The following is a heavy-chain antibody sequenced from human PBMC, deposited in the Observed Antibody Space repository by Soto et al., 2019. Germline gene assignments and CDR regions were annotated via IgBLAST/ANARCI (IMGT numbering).Heavy chain of an antibody. J-gene: IGHJ5*02. CDR1: GGSITGGSISSSTYY. Sequence: ASETLSLTCTVSGGSITGGSISSSTYYWGWMRQPPGKGLEWIGYIYHSGSTYYNPSLKSRVTISVDRSKNQFSLKLSSVTAADTAVYYCARVPGPWGQGTLVTVSS. V-gene: IGHV4-30-2*01. CDR3: ARVPGP. CDR2: IYHSGST.